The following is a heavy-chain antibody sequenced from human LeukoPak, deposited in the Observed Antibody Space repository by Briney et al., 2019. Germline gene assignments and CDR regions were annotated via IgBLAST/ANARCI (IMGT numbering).Heavy chain of an antibody. J-gene: IGHJ6*03. V-gene: IGHV3-21*01. D-gene: IGHD6-19*01. CDR2: ISSSSSYI. CDR1: GFTFSSHS. Sequence: GGSLRLSCAASGFTFSSHSMNWVRQAPGKGLEWVSSISSSSSYIYYADSVKGRFTISRDNAKNSLYLQMNSLRAEDTAVYYCAREEYSSGWYHYYYMDVWGKGTTVTVSS. CDR3: AREEYSSGWYHYYYMDV.